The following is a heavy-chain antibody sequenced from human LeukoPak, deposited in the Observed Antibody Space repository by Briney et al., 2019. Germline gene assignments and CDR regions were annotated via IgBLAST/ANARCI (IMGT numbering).Heavy chain of an antibody. CDR3: AKVQWEPPDH. J-gene: IGHJ4*02. CDR1: GFTFSAYG. Sequence: PGGSLSLSCAASGFTFSAYGMNWVRQAPGKGLEWVSSISRASSYIHYTGSVKGRFTISRDNAKNLLYLQMNSLRVEDTAVYYCAKVQWEPPDHWGQGTLVTVSS. D-gene: IGHD1-26*01. V-gene: IGHV3-21*04. CDR2: ISRASSYI.